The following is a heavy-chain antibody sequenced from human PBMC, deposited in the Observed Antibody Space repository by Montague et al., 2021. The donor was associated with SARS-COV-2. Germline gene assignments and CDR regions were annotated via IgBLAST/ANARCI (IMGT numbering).Heavy chain of an antibody. V-gene: IGHV4-59*08. J-gene: IGHJ5*02. CDR2: IYYSGST. CDR3: ARLRGGRDNWFDP. CDR1: GGSISSYY. Sequence: SETLSLTCTVSGGSISSYYWSWIRQPPGKGLEWIGYIYYSGSTNYNPSLKSRVTISVDTSKNQFSLKLSSVTAADTAVYYCARLRGGRDNWFDPWGQETLVTVSS. D-gene: IGHD3-10*01.